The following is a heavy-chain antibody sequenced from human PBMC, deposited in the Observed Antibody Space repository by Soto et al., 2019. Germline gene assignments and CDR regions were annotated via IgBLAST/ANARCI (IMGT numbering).Heavy chain of an antibody. J-gene: IGHJ4*02. V-gene: IGHV3-30*18. CDR1: GFTFSNFG. Sequence: QVQLVESGGGEVQPGRSLRLSCAASGFTFSNFGMHWVSQAPGKGLEWVAAISADGSDKYFLGSVKGRFTISRDNSKNTLFLQMNSLRVEDTAVYYCVKGSDVARQELDYWGQGTLVTVSS. CDR2: ISADGSDK. CDR3: VKGSDVARQELDY. D-gene: IGHD3-3*01.